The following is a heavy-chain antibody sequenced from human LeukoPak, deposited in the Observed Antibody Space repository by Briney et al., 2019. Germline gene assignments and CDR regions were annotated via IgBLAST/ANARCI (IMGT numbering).Heavy chain of an antibody. CDR1: GYTFARYY. D-gene: IGHD7-27*01. V-gene: IGHV1-46*01. Sequence: ASVKVSRKASGYTFARYYIHWVRQAPGQRLEWMGIINPGGGNTNYAQKFQGRVTGTRDTSTTTVYLELSSLRSEDTAVYYCARDWNWGSSDAFDIWGRGTMVTVSS. J-gene: IGHJ3*02. CDR3: ARDWNWGSSDAFDI. CDR2: INPGGGNT.